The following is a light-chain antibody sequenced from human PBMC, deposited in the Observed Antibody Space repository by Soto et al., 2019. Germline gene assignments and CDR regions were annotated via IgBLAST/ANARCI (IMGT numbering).Light chain of an antibody. J-gene: IGLJ1*01. CDR3: CSYAGSYTNA. CDR2: DVS. V-gene: IGLV2-11*01. CDR1: SSDVGGFNY. Sequence: QSALTQPRSVSGSPGQSVTISCTGTSSDVGGFNYVSWYQQHPGKAPKLIIYDVSKWPSGVPDRFSGSKSGNTASLTISGLQAEDEADYYCCSYAGSYTNAFGTGTKLTVL.